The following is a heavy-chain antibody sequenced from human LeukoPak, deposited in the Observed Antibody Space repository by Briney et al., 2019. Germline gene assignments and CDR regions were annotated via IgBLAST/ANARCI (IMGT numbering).Heavy chain of an antibody. V-gene: IGHV4-59*12. J-gene: IGHJ4*02. CDR1: GGSISSYY. D-gene: IGHD5-18*01. Sequence: SETLSLTCTVSGGSISSYYWSWIRQPPGKGLEWIGYIYYSGSTNYNPSLKSRVTISVDTSKNQFSLKLSSVTAADTAVYYCAAGGYSYGFLYWGQGTLVTVSS. CDR2: IYYSGST. CDR3: AAGGYSYGFLY.